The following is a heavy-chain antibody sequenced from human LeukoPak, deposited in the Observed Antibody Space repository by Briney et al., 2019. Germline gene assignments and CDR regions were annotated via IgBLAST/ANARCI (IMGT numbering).Heavy chain of an antibody. D-gene: IGHD6-19*01. CDR3: ARGGGGWNDY. J-gene: IGHJ4*02. CDR2: INPSGGST. CDR1: VYTCTSYY. Sequence: GASVKGSCKASVYTCTSYYMHWVGLPHAQGHEWMGIINPSGGSTSYSQKFQGRVTMTRDTSTSTVYMELINLRSEDTDVYYCARGGGGWNDYWGQGTLVTVSS. V-gene: IGHV1-46*01.